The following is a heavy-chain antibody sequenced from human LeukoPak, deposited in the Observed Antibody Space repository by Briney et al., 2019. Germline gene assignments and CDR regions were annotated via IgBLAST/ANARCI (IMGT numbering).Heavy chain of an antibody. CDR3: ARMERIGSDNWFDP. CDR2: MSPNSGNT. Sequence: ASVKVSCKASGYTFTSYDINWVRQAIGQGLEWMGWMSPNSGNTDYAQKFQGRVTISRNTSISTAYMELSSLRSEDTAVYYCARMERIGSDNWFDPWGQGTLVTVSS. D-gene: IGHD1-1*01. J-gene: IGHJ5*02. V-gene: IGHV1-8*03. CDR1: GYTFTSYD.